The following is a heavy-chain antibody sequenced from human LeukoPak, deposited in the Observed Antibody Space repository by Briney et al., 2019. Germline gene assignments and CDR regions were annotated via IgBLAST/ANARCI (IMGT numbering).Heavy chain of an antibody. Sequence: ASVKVSCRVSGYTLTELSMHWVRQAPGKGLEWMGGFDPEDGETIYAQKFQGRVTMTEDTSTDTAYMELSRLRSEDTAVYYCATYITMVRGVNYYFDYWGQGTLVTVSS. CDR3: ATYITMVRGVNYYFDY. D-gene: IGHD3-10*01. CDR1: GYTLTELS. CDR2: FDPEDGET. V-gene: IGHV1-24*01. J-gene: IGHJ4*02.